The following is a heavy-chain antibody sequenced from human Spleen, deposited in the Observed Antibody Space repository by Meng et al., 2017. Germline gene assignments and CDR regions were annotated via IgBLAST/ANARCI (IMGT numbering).Heavy chain of an antibody. V-gene: IGHV1-2*06. CDR1: GYTFAAYW. CDR2: IDPNNDHT. CDR3: ARDEDISAAGKLFGDY. Sequence: QVHPVQSGPEVKKPGASVKLSCKPSGYTFAAYWIHWLRQAPGQGLEWMGRIDPNNDHTQYAQNFRGRVTMTSDTSISTVYMELNGLRSDDTAMYYCARDEDISAAGKLFGDYWGQGTLVTVSS. J-gene: IGHJ4*02. D-gene: IGHD6-13*01.